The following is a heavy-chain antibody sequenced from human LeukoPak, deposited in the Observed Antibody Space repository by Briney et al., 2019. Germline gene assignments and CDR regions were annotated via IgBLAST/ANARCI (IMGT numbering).Heavy chain of an antibody. CDR2: IYYSGST. V-gene: IGHV4-59*01. D-gene: IGHD4-11*01. Sequence: SETLSLTCTVSGGSISSYYWSWIRQPPGKGLEWIGYIYYSGSTNYNPSLKSRVTISVDTSKNQFSLKLSSVTAADTAVYYCARGWSPMTTPFDPWGQGTLVTVSS. CDR1: GGSISSYY. J-gene: IGHJ5*02. CDR3: ARGWSPMTTPFDP.